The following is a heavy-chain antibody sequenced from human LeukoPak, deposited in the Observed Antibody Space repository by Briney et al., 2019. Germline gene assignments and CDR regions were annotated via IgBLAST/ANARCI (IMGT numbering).Heavy chain of an antibody. CDR3: ARDTLQGVAPFDY. CDR2: IIPIFGTA. CDR1: GGTFSSYA. V-gene: IGHV1-69*13. J-gene: IGHJ4*02. Sequence: GASVKVSCKASGGTFSSYAISWVRQAPGQGLEWMGGIIPIFGTANYAQKFQGRVTITADESTSTAYMELSSLRSEDTAVYYCARDTLQGVAPFDYWGQGTLVTVSS. D-gene: IGHD2-15*01.